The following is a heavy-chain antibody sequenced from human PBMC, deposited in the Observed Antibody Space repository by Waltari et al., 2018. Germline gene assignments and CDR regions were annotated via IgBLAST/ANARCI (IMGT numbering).Heavy chain of an antibody. D-gene: IGHD5-12*01. V-gene: IGHV3-30-3*01. CDR1: GFTFSRYA. J-gene: IGHJ4*02. CDR3: ARDTVDSGYVGFYFDY. Sequence: QVQLVESGGGVVQPGRSLRLSCAASGFTFSRYAMHWVRQAPGXXXGXVACISFDGSNKSYADSVKGRFTISRDNSKNTLYLQMNSLRAEDTAVYYCARDTVDSGYVGFYFDYWGQGTLVTVSS. CDR2: ISFDGSNK.